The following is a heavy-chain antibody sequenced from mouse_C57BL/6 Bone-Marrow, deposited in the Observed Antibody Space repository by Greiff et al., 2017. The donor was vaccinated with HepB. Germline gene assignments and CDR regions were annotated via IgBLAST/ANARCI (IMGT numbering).Heavy chain of an antibody. D-gene: IGHD1-1*01. CDR3: ARKSITTVVEDYYAMDY. CDR2: IYPRSGNT. Sequence: QVQLKQSGAELARPGASVKLSCKASGYTFTSYGISWVKQRTGQGLEWIGEIYPRSGNTYYNEKFKGKATLTADKSSSTAYMELRSLTSDDSAVYFCARKSITTVVEDYYAMDYWGQGTSVTVSS. CDR1: GYTFTSYG. V-gene: IGHV1-81*01. J-gene: IGHJ4*01.